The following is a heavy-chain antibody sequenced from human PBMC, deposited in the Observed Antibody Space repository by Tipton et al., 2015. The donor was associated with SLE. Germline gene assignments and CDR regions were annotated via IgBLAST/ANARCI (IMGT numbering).Heavy chain of an antibody. CDR1: GYSFTSYW. Sequence: VQLVQSGAEVKKPGESLRISCKGSGYSFTSYWISWVRQMPGKGLEWMGIIYPADSDTRYSPSFQGQVTISADKSITTAYLQWSSLKASDTAMYYCARLGSSSWYRDYFDYWGQGTLVTVSS. V-gene: IGHV5-51*01. J-gene: IGHJ4*02. CDR2: IYPADSDT. CDR3: ARLGSSSWYRDYFDY. D-gene: IGHD6-13*01.